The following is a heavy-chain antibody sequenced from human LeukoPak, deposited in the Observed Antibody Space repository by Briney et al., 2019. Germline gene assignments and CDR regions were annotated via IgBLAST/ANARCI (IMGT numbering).Heavy chain of an antibody. CDR3: ARRGAREISAAFDI. CDR1: GYTFTGYY. CDR2: INPNSGGT. Sequence: ASVKVSCEASGYTFTGYYMHWVRQAPGQGLEWMGWINPNSGGTNYAQKFQGRVTMTRDTSISTAYMELSRLRSDDTAVYYCARRGAREISAAFDIWGQGTMVTVSS. J-gene: IGHJ3*02. D-gene: IGHD3-16*02. V-gene: IGHV1-2*02.